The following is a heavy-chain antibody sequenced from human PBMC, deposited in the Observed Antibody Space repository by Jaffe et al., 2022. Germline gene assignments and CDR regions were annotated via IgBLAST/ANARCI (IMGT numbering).Heavy chain of an antibody. Sequence: QVQLVESGGGVVQPGGSLRLSCAASGFTFSSYGMHWVRQAPGKGLEWVAFIRYDGSNKYYADSVKGRFTISRDNSKNTLYLQMNSLRAEDTAVYYCAKAASGLYGDHLGYYYYYMDVWGKGTTVTVSS. CDR3: AKAASGLYGDHLGYYYYYMDV. CDR1: GFTFSSYG. D-gene: IGHD4-17*01. CDR2: IRYDGSNK. J-gene: IGHJ6*03. V-gene: IGHV3-30*02.